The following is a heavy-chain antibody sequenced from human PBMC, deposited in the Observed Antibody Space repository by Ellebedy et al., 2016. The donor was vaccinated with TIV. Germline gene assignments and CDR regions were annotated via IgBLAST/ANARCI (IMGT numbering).Heavy chain of an antibody. CDR3: ARDSILTMGRGIFADY. V-gene: IGHV3-74*01. D-gene: IGHD3-10*01. CDR2: INNDGNIT. CDR1: GFTFSSHW. J-gene: IGHJ4*02. Sequence: GESLKISCAASGFTFSSHWMHWVRQGPGKGLVWVSRINNDGNITIYADSVKGRFAISGDNAKNTLYLQMNSLRAGDTAVYYCARDSILTMGRGIFADYWGQGTLVTVSS.